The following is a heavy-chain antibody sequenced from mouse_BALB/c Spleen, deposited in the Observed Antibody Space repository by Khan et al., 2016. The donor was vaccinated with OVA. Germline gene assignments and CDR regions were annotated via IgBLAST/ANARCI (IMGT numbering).Heavy chain of an antibody. CDR2: ISTYYGHA. CDR1: GYTFTDYA. Sequence: QIQLVQSGAELVRPGVSVKLSCKGSGYTFTDYAMHWMKQSHAKSLEWIGVISTYYGHATYNQKFKGKATMTVDKSSSTAYMELARLTSEDSAIYYCARGGRFAYWGQGTLVTVSA. CDR3: ARGGRFAY. J-gene: IGHJ3*01. V-gene: IGHV1S137*01. D-gene: IGHD3-3*01.